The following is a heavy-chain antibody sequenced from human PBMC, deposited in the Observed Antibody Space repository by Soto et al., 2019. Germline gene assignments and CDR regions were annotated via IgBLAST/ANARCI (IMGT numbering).Heavy chain of an antibody. CDR3: ARGLYYYDSGGYWGY. D-gene: IGHD3-22*01. Sequence: EVQLVESGGGLVQPGGSLRLSCAASGFTFSSYSMNWVRQAPGKGLEWVSYISSSSSTIYYADSVKGRFTISRDNAKNTLDLQMNSLRDEDTAVYYCARGLYYYDSGGYWGYWGQGTLVTVSS. CDR1: GFTFSSYS. CDR2: ISSSSSTI. J-gene: IGHJ4*02. V-gene: IGHV3-48*02.